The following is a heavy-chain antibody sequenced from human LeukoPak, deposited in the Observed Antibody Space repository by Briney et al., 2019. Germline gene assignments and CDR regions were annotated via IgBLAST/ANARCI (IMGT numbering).Heavy chain of an antibody. Sequence: KISCKASGFTFTSSAMQWVRQARGQRLEWIGWIVVGSGNTNYAQKFQERVTITRDMSTSTAYMELSSLRSEDTAVYYCAAGTPNIVAHDAFDIWGQGTMVTVSS. J-gene: IGHJ3*02. CDR2: IVVGSGNT. V-gene: IGHV1-58*02. CDR1: GFTFTSSA. D-gene: IGHD5-12*01. CDR3: AAGTPNIVAHDAFDI.